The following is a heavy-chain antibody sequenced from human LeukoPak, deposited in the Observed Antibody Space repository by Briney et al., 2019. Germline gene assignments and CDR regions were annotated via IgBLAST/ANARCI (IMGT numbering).Heavy chain of an antibody. CDR3: TRDHLAAAGSDAFDI. V-gene: IGHV1-18*01. J-gene: IGHJ3*02. CDR2: ISPYNDNT. CDR1: GYTFTRTG. D-gene: IGHD6-13*01. Sequence: ASVKVSCKASGYTFTRTGINWVRQAPGQGLGWMGWISPYNDNTKYAQKFQGRLTVTTDTSTTTAYMDLRSLRSDDTAVYYCTRDHLAAAGSDAFDIWGQGTMVTVSS.